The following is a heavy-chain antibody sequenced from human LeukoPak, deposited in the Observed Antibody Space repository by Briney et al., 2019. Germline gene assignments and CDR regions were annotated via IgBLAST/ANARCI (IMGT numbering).Heavy chain of an antibody. CDR1: GYSFTSYW. J-gene: IGHJ3*02. Sequence: GESLQISCKGSGYSFTSYWIGWGRPMPGKGLEWMGIIYPGDSDTRYSPSFQGQVTISADKSISTAYLQWSSLKASDTAMYYCARKGLAAAGTSPSAFDIWGQGTMVTVSS. D-gene: IGHD6-13*01. V-gene: IGHV5-51*01. CDR3: ARKGLAAAGTSPSAFDI. CDR2: IYPGDSDT.